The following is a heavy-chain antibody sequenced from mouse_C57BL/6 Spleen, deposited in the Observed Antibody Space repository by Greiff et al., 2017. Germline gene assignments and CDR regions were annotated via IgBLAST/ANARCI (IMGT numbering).Heavy chain of an antibody. V-gene: IGHV1-61*01. CDR2: IYPSDSET. Sequence: QVQLQQPGAELVRPGSSVKLSCKASGYTFTSYWMDWVKQRPGQGLEWIGNIYPSDSETHYNQKFKDKATLTVDKSSSTAYMQLSSLTSEDYAVYYCARYDGYYVGAMDDWGQGTSVTVSS. CDR1: GYTFTSYW. CDR3: ARYDGYYVGAMDD. D-gene: IGHD2-3*01. J-gene: IGHJ4*01.